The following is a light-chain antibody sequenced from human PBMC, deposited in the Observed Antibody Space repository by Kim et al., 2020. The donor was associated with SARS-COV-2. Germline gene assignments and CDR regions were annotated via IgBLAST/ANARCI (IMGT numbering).Light chain of an antibody. CDR2: QDT. V-gene: IGLV3-1*01. Sequence: SYELTQPPSVSVSPGQTAIITCSGHKLEQKYASWYQQKPDHSPVLVIYQDTKRPSGIPERFSGSNSGNTATLTISGTQAMDEADYHCQAWDSHVVFGGGT. J-gene: IGLJ2*01. CDR1: KLEQKY. CDR3: QAWDSHVV.